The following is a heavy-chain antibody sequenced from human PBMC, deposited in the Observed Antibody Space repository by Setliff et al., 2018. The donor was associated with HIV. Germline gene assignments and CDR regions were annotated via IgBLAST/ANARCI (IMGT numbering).Heavy chain of an antibody. CDR2: IRSDGSNK. CDR1: GLTFSNCG. CDR3: AKDKGQKYADY. Sequence: PGKSLKISCATSGLTFSNCGMHWVRQAPGKGLEWVASIRSDGSNKYYADSVTGRFTISRDDSKNTLYLQMNSLRAEDTAVYYCAKDKGQKYADYWGQGTVVTVSS. V-gene: IGHV3-30*02. D-gene: IGHD3-10*01. J-gene: IGHJ4*02.